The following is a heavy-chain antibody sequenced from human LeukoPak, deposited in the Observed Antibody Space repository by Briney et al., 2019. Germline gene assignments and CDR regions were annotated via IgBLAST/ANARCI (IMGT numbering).Heavy chain of an antibody. CDR3: AKNLRQQLVRGCFDY. J-gene: IGHJ4*02. V-gene: IGHV3-23*01. CDR1: GFTFSSYA. Sequence: TGGSLRLXCAASGFTFSSYAMSWVRQAPGKGLEWVSAISGSSGSTYYADSVKGRFTISRDNSKNTLYLQMNSLRAEDTAVYYCAKNLRQQLVRGCFDYWGQGTLVTASS. D-gene: IGHD6-13*01. CDR2: ISGSSGST.